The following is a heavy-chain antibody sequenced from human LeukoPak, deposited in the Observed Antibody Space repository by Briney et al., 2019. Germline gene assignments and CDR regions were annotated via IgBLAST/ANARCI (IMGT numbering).Heavy chain of an antibody. CDR1: GYSLSSGYF. D-gene: IGHD3-22*01. Sequence: PSETLSLTCTVSGYSLSSGYFWGWIRQPPGKGLEWIGSISHSGTSYYDPSLKSRVSISIDTSKNQFSLNLSSVTAADTAVYYCARGGMIVPGYGDQHEYWGQGTLVTVSS. CDR3: ARGGMIVPGYGDQHEY. V-gene: IGHV4-38-2*02. CDR2: ISHSGTS. J-gene: IGHJ4*02.